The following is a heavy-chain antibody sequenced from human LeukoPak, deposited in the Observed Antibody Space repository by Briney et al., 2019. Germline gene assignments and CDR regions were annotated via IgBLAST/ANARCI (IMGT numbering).Heavy chain of an antibody. V-gene: IGHV4-34*01. CDR1: GGSFSGYY. D-gene: IGHD5-18*01. CDR2: INHSGST. Sequence: NPSETLSLTCAVYGGSFSGYYWSWIRQPPGKGLEWIGEINHSGSTNYNPSLKSRVTISVDTSKNQFSLKLSSVTAADTAVYYCAKGDKPVIAMVKFDYWGQGTLVTVSS. CDR3: AKGDKPVIAMVKFDY. J-gene: IGHJ4*02.